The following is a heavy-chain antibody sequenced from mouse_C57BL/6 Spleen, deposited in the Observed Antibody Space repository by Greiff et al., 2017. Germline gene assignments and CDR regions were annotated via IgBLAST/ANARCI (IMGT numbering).Heavy chain of an antibody. CDR2: ISSGGSYT. CDR1: GFTFSSYG. Sequence: EVQLVESGGDLVKPGGSLKLSCAASGFTFSSYGMSWVRQTPDKRLEWVATISSGGSYTYYPDSVKGRFTISRDNAKNTLYLQMSSLKSEDTAMYYCAKPDSTGYVRYAMDYWGQGTSVTVSS. D-gene: IGHD3-2*02. CDR3: AKPDSTGYVRYAMDY. V-gene: IGHV5-6*01. J-gene: IGHJ4*01.